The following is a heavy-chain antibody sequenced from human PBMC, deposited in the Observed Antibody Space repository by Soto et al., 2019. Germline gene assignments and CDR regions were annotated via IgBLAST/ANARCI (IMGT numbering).Heavy chain of an antibody. J-gene: IGHJ6*02. V-gene: IGHV3-30*18. CDR3: AKDGSGNSSSFFNWLWPDYYYYGMDV. D-gene: IGHD6-6*01. CDR2: ISYDGSNK. CDR1: GFTFSSYG. Sequence: GGSLRLSCAASGFTFSSYGMHWVRQAPGKGLEWVAVISYDGSNKYYADSVKGRFTISRDNSKNTLYLQMNSLRAEDTAVYYCAKDGSGNSSSFFNWLWPDYYYYGMDVWGQGTTVTVSS.